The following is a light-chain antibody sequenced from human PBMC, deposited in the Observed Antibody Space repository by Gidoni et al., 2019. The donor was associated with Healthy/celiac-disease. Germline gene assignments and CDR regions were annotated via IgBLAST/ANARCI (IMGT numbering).Light chain of an antibody. J-gene: IGKJ4*01. Sequence: AIQLTQSPSSLFASIGDRVTITCRASQGISSALAWYQQKPGKAPKLLIYDVSTLENGVPSRFSGTGSGTAFTLTISSLQPEDFATYYCQQFNSSPPALTFXGXTKVEIK. CDR1: QGISSA. V-gene: IGKV1-13*02. CDR3: QQFNSSPPALT. CDR2: DVS.